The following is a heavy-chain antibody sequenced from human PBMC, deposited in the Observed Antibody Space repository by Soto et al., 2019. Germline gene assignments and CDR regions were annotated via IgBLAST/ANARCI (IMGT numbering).Heavy chain of an antibody. CDR3: AREYSSGWFDY. J-gene: IGHJ4*02. CDR1: GFSFSNSA. D-gene: IGHD6-19*01. V-gene: IGHV3-30-3*01. CDR2: ISFDGNNK. Sequence: PGGSLRLSCAASGFSFSNSAMQGVRQAPGKWLEWVAGISFDGNNKYYADSVKGRFTISRDNSKNTLYLQMNSLRAEDTAVYYCAREYSSGWFDYWGQGXLVTVYS.